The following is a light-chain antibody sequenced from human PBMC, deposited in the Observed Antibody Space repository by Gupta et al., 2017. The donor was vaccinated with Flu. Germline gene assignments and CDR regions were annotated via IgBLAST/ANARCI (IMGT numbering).Light chain of an antibody. J-gene: IGLJ2*01. CDR2: SDN. CDR3: STWDDSLNGVL. CDR1: SSNIGSNA. V-gene: IGLV1-44*01. Sequence: QSVLTQPPSASWTPGQRVTISCSGSSSNIGSNALNWYQQLPGTAPKLLIYSDNQRPSGVPDRFSGSKSDTSASLAISGLQSEDEADYFCSTWDDSLNGVLFGGGTKLTVL.